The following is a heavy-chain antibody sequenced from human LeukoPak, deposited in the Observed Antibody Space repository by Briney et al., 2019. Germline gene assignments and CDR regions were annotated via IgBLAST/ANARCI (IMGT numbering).Heavy chain of an antibody. CDR1: GRSFSGYY. CDR2: INHSGST. V-gene: IGHV4-34*01. J-gene: IGHJ4*02. CDR3: ARSVEMATIFVPDHNPQPYYFDY. D-gene: IGHD5-24*01. Sequence: SETLSLTCAVYGRSFSGYYWSWIRQPPGKGLEWIGEINHSGSTNYNPSLKSRVTISVDTSKNQFSLKLSSVTAADTAVYYCARSVEMATIFVPDHNPQPYYFDYWGQGTLVTVSS.